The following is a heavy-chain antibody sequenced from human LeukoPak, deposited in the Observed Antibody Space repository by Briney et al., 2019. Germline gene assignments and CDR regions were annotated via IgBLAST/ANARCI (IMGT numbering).Heavy chain of an antibody. J-gene: IGHJ4*02. V-gene: IGHV3-23*01. Sequence: GGSLRLSCAVSGFTFSKHGMSWVRQAPWKGLEWVSTISGSGDSTYYADSVKGRFTTSRDNSKNVVYLQMDNLRAEDTATYYCAKLNSYGDYWGQGTLVTISS. CDR2: ISGSGDST. D-gene: IGHD5-18*01. CDR3: AKLNSYGDY. CDR1: GFTFSKHG.